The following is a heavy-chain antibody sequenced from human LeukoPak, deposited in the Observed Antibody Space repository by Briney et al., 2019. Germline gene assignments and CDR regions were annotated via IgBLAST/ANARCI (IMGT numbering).Heavy chain of an antibody. CDR1: VFTFSSYW. V-gene: IGHV3-74*01. CDR3: ARGGGGIDN. D-gene: IGHD3-16*01. J-gene: IGHJ4*02. Sequence: PGGSLRLSCAASVFTFSSYWTHCVRHAPRGAVVCVSRINSDGNRAYYADSVRRRFTISRHNPKNTVYLQANSLRVGDTAVYYCARGGGGIDNWGQGTLVTVSS. CDR2: INSDGNRA.